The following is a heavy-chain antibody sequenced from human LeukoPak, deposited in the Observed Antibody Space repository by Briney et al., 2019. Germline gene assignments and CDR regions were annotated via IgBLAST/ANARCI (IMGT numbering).Heavy chain of an antibody. V-gene: IGHV1-69*13. CDR3: ARATYGDYLYWFDP. CDR2: IIPIFGTA. D-gene: IGHD4-17*01. Sequence: ASVKVPCKASGGTFSSYAISWVRQAPGQGLEWMGGIIPIFGTANYAQKFQGRVTITADESTSTAYMELSSLRSEDTAVYYCARATYGDYLYWFDPRGQGTLVTVSS. J-gene: IGHJ5*02. CDR1: GGTFSSYA.